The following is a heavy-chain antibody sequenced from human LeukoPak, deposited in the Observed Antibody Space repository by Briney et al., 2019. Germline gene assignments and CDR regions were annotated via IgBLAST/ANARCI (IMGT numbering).Heavy chain of an antibody. CDR1: GGSISSGGYS. J-gene: IGHJ5*02. CDR3: ARGRIQLWFRWFDP. V-gene: IGHV4-34*01. Sequence: SETLSLTCAVSGGSISSGGYSWSWIRQPPGKGLEWIGEINHSGSTNYNPSLKSRVTISVDTSKNQFSLKLSSVTAADTAVYYCARGRIQLWFRWFDPWGQGTLVTVSS. D-gene: IGHD5-18*01. CDR2: INHSGST.